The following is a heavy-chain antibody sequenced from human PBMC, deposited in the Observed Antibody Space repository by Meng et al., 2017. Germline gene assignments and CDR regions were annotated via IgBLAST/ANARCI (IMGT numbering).Heavy chain of an antibody. J-gene: IGHJ4*02. CDR2: IYWDDDK. D-gene: IGHD2-2*01. Sequence: QTSLKASGPTSVQPTQTLTLTCSFPGLLFSTSGVGVGWIRQLPGKALGLLALIYWDDDKRYSPSLKSRLTITKDTSKNQVVLTMPNMDPVDTATYYCAHRQDSSYDYWGQGTLVTVSS. CDR3: AHRQDSSYDY. V-gene: IGHV2-5*02. CDR1: GLLFSTSGVG.